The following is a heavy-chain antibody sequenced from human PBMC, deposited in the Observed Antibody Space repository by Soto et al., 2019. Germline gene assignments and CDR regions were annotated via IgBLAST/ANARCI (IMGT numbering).Heavy chain of an antibody. Sequence: QMQLVQSGPEVKKPGTSVKVSCKASGFTFTSSAVQWVRQARGQRLEWIGWIVVGSGNTNYAQKFQERVTITRDMSTSTAYMELSSLRSEDTAVYYCAALYYYDSSGYYPHWGQGTLVTVSS. D-gene: IGHD3-22*01. V-gene: IGHV1-58*01. CDR2: IVVGSGNT. CDR3: AALYYYDSSGYYPH. J-gene: IGHJ4*02. CDR1: GFTFTSSA.